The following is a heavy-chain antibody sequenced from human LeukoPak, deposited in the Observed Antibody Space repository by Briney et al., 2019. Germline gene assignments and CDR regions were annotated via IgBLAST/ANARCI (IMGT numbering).Heavy chain of an antibody. D-gene: IGHD1-14*01. CDR2: LYSDGNT. J-gene: IGHJ4*02. CDR1: GFTVITND. V-gene: IGHV3-53*01. CDR3: ARGVEPLAANTLAY. Sequence: GGSLRLSCAASGFTVITNDMTWVRQAPGKGLEWVSVLYSDGNTRYADSVQGRFTISRDNSKNTLYLEMNSLSPDGTAVYYCARGVEPLAANTLAYWGQGTLVTVSS.